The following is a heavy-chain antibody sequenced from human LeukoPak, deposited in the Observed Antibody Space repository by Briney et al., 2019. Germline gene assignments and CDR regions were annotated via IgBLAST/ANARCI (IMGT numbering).Heavy chain of an antibody. V-gene: IGHV4-34*01. D-gene: IGHD6-13*01. CDR2: INHSGST. J-gene: IGHJ4*02. Sequence: SETLSLTCAVYGGSFSGYYWSWIRQPPGKGLEWIGEINHSGSTNYNPSLKSRVTISVDTSKNQFSLKLSSVTAADTAVYYRARVGYSSSWIDYWGQGTLVTVSS. CDR3: ARVGYSSSWIDY. CDR1: GGSFSGYY.